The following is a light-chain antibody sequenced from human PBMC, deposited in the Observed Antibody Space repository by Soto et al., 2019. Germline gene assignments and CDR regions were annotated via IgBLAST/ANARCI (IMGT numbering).Light chain of an antibody. V-gene: IGLV2-23*01. CDR2: EAT. Sequence: QSALTQPDSVSGSPGQSITISCTGTSYNIGSYDLVSWYQQHPGKAPKVMIYEATKRPSGVSDRFSGSKSGNTASLTISGLQPEDEANYYCSSYAASTTVIFGGGTKLTVL. CDR1: SYNIGSYDL. CDR3: SSYAASTTVI. J-gene: IGLJ2*01.